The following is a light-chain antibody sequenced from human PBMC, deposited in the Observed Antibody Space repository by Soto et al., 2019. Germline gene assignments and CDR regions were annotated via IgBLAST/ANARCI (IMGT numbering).Light chain of an antibody. CDR1: SSDVGGYNY. CDR3: FSFTTTSTHV. Sequence: SVLTQPPSASGSPGQSVTISCTGTSSDVGGYNYVPWYQQHPGKAPKLMIYEVSKRPSGVPDRFSGSKSGNTAYLTISGRQVEDEAEYFCFSFTTTSTHVFGTGTKVTVL. V-gene: IGLV2-8*01. CDR2: EVS. J-gene: IGLJ1*01.